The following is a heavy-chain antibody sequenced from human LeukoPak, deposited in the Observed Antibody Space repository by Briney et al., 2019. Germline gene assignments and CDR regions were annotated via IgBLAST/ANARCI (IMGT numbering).Heavy chain of an antibody. CDR2: FGTRSTSI. Sequence: GGSLRLSCAASGFTFSSHAMSWVRQAPGKGLEWVSSFGTRSTSIYHAGSVKGRFAISRDNAKNSLYLQMNSLRAEDTALYYCAREVSEGFDFWGQGTLVTVSS. J-gene: IGHJ4*02. D-gene: IGHD3-22*01. CDR3: AREVSEGFDF. CDR1: GFTFSSHA. V-gene: IGHV3-21*01.